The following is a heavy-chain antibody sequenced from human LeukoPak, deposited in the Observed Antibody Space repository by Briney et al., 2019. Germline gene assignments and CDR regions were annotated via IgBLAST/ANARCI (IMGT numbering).Heavy chain of an antibody. CDR3: AKRAEAVAGYYGMDV. Sequence: PGGSLRLSCAASGFTFSNYGIHWVRQAPGKGLEWVAFISYDGRNKYYADSVKGRFTISRDNSKTTLYLQMNSLRADDTAVYYCAKRAEAVAGYYGMDVWGQGTTVTVSS. J-gene: IGHJ6*02. CDR2: ISYDGRNK. D-gene: IGHD6-19*01. V-gene: IGHV3-30*18. CDR1: GFTFSNYG.